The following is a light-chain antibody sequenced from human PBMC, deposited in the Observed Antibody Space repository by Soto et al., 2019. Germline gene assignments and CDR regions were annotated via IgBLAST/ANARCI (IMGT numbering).Light chain of an antibody. Sequence: QSALTQPPSASGSPGQSVTISCTGTSSDVGGYNYVSWYQQHPGKAPKLMIYEVSKRPSGVPDRFSGSKSGNTASLTVSGLQAEDGADYYCSSYAGSNNLMFGGGTKLTVL. J-gene: IGLJ3*02. CDR3: SSYAGSNNLM. CDR2: EVS. CDR1: SSDVGGYNY. V-gene: IGLV2-8*01.